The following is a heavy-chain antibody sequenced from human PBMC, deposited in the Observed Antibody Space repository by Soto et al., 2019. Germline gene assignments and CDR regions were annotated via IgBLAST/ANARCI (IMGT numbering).Heavy chain of an antibody. CDR1: GGSISSSNW. CDR3: PRGRAVFDYYYGMDV. D-gene: IGHD1-20*01. Sequence: SETLSLTCAVSGGSISSSNWWSWVRQPPGKGLEWIGEIYHSGSTNYNPSLKSRVTISVDKSKNQFSLKLSSVTAADTAVYYCPRGRAVFDYYYGMDVWGQGTTVTVSS. V-gene: IGHV4-4*02. CDR2: IYHSGST. J-gene: IGHJ6*02.